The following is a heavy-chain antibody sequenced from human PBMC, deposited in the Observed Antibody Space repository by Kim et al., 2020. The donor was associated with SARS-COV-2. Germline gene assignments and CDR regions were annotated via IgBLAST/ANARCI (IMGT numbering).Heavy chain of an antibody. D-gene: IGHD2-2*01. CDR1: GYSISSGYQ. Sequence: SETLSLTCTVSGYSISSGYQWGWIRQPPGKGLEWIGSIYHSGSTDYNPSLKSRAFISVDTSKNPFSLRLSSVTAADTAVYFCARVSTPIRRGYYGMDGWG. V-gene: IGHV4-38-2*02. CDR3: ARVSTPIRRGYYGMDG. J-gene: IGHJ6*01. CDR2: IYHSGST.